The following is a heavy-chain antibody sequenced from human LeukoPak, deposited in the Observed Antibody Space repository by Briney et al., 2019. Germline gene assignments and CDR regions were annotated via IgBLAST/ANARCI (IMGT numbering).Heavy chain of an antibody. J-gene: IGHJ4*02. CDR2: ISAYNGNT. D-gene: IGHD5-18*01. V-gene: IGHV1-18*01. CDR3: ARAGYSYGPLGILNY. CDR1: GYTFTSYG. Sequence: ASVKVSCKASGYTFTSYGISWVRQAPGQGLEWMGWISAYNGNTNYAQKLQGRVTMTPDTSTSTAYLELRSLRSDDTAVYYCARAGYSYGPLGILNYWGQGTLVTVSS.